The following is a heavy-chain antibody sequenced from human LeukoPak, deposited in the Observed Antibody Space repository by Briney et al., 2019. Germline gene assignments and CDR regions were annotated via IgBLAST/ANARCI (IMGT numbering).Heavy chain of an antibody. J-gene: IGHJ6*02. Sequence: SETLSLTCAVYGGSFSGYYWSWIRQPPGKGLEWIGEINHSGSTNYNPSLKSRVTILVDTSKNQFSLKLSSVTAADTAVYYCARANTADYGDYYYYYGMDVWGQGTTVTVSS. CDR2: INHSGST. CDR3: ARANTADYGDYYYYYGMDV. D-gene: IGHD4-17*01. V-gene: IGHV4-34*01. CDR1: GGSFSGYY.